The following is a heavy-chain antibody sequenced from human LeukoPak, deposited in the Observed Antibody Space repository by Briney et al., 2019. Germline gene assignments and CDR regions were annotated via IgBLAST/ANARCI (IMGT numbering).Heavy chain of an antibody. CDR2: ISYDGSNK. D-gene: IGHD3-10*01. CDR1: GFTFSSYA. J-gene: IGHJ4*02. V-gene: IGHV3-30-3*01. Sequence: GGSLRLSCAASGFTFSSYAMHWVRQAPGKGLEWVAVISYDGSNKYYADSVKGRFTISRDNSKNTLYLQMNSLRAEDTAVYYCARGYRDGSGSYYGWGQGTLVTVSS. CDR3: ARGYRDGSGSYYG.